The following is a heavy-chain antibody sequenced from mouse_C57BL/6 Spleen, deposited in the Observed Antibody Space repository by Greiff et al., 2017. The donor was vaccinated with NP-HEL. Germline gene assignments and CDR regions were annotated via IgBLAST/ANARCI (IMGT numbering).Heavy chain of an antibody. CDR3: AYGSSVPYAMDY. CDR2: IYPGDGDT. CDR1: GYAFSSSW. V-gene: IGHV1-82*01. Sequence: QVQLQQSGPELVKPGASVKISCKASGYAFSSSWMNWVKQRPGKGLEWIGRIYPGDGDTNYNGKFKGKATPTADKSSSTAYMQLRSLTSEDAAVYFCAYGSSVPYAMDYWGQGTTVTVSS. D-gene: IGHD1-1*01. J-gene: IGHJ4*01.